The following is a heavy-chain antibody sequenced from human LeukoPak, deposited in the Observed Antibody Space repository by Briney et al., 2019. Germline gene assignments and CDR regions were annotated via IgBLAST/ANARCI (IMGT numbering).Heavy chain of an antibody. V-gene: IGHV1-18*01. J-gene: IGHJ3*02. Sequence: ASVKVSCKASGYTFTSYGISWVRQAPGQGLEWMGWISAYNGNTNYAQKLQGRVTMTTDTSTSTAYMELRSLRSDDTAVYYCARGSCSSTSCYEGAFDIWGQGTMVTVSS. CDR1: GYTFTSYG. CDR2: ISAYNGNT. D-gene: IGHD2-2*01. CDR3: ARGSCSSTSCYEGAFDI.